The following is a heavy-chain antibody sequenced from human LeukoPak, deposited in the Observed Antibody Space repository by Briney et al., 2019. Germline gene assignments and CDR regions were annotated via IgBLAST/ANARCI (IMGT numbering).Heavy chain of an antibody. V-gene: IGHV4-34*01. D-gene: IGHD3-22*01. CDR2: INHSGST. CDR1: GGSFSGYY. Sequence: SETLSLTCAVYGGSFSGYYWSWIRQPPGKGLEWIGEINHSGSTNYNPSLKSRVTISVDTSKNQFSLKLSSVTAADTAVYYCARASRKSTMIVVVSNGWFDPWGQGTLVTVS. J-gene: IGHJ5*02. CDR3: ARASRKSTMIVVVSNGWFDP.